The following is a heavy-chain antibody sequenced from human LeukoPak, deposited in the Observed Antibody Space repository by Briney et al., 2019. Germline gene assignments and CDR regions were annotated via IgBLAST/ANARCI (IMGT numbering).Heavy chain of an antibody. Sequence: GRSLRLSCAASGFTFSSYAIHWVRQAPGKGLEWVAVISYDGSNKYYADSVKGRFTTSRDNSKNTLYLQMNSLRAEDTAVYYCVRRMGTTGTADYWGQGTLVTVSS. CDR1: GFTFSSYA. J-gene: IGHJ4*02. CDR3: VRRMGTTGTADY. CDR2: ISYDGSNK. V-gene: IGHV3-30-3*01. D-gene: IGHD1-1*01.